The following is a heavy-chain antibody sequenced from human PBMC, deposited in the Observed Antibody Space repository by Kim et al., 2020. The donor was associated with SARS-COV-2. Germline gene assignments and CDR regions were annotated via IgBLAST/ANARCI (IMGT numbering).Heavy chain of an antibody. D-gene: IGHD6-13*01. J-gene: IGHJ4*02. CDR3: ARDRKGIAAAGTLGNRFFDY. V-gene: IGHV4-31*03. CDR1: GGSISSGGYY. Sequence: SETLSLTCTVSGGSISSGGYYWSWIRQHPGKGLEWIGYIYYSGSTYYNPSLKSRVTISVDTSKNQFSLKLSSVTAADTAVYYCARDRKGIAAAGTLGNRFFDYWGQGTLVTVSS. CDR2: IYYSGST.